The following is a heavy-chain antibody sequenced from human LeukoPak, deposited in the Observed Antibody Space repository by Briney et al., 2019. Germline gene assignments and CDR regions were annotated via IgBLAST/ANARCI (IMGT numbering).Heavy chain of an antibody. D-gene: IGHD1-26*01. J-gene: IGHJ4*02. CDR3: ARDMSGTYSFDY. CDR2: IHHNGDIT. V-gene: IGHV3-64D*06. CDR1: GFTLTWHV. Sequence: GGSQRLSCSASGFTLTWHVMHWVRQAPGKALEYVSFIHHNGDITSYADSVRGRFTVPRDNSKNTLFLELSSLRTDDTAVYYCARDMSGTYSFDYWGQGTLVTVSS.